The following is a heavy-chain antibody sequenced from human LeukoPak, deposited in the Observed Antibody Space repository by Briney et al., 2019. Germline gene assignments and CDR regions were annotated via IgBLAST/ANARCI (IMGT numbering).Heavy chain of an antibody. V-gene: IGHV3-74*01. Sequence: GSLRLSCAASGFTFSNYWMHWVRQAPGRGLVWVSRINYDGTTTGYVDSVKGRFTISRDNAKNTLYLQMNSLRAEDTAVYYCARRDVFDIWGQGTMVTVSS. CDR3: ARRDVFDI. CDR2: INYDGTTT. CDR1: GFTFSNYW. J-gene: IGHJ3*02.